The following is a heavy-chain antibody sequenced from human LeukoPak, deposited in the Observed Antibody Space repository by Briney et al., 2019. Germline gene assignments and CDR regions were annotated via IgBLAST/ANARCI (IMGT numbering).Heavy chain of an antibody. Sequence: GGSLRLSCAASGFTVSSNYMSWVRQAPGKGLEWVSVIYSGGSTYYADFVKGRFTISRDNSKNTLYLQMNSLRVEDTAVYYCATIAAGGAFDIWGQGTMVTVSS. CDR1: GFTVSSNY. CDR2: IYSGGST. V-gene: IGHV3-53*01. D-gene: IGHD6-13*01. CDR3: ATIAAGGAFDI. J-gene: IGHJ3*02.